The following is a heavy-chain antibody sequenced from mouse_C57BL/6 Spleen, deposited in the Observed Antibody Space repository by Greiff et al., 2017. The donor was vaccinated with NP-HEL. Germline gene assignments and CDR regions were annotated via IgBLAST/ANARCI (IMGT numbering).Heavy chain of an antibody. CDR3: ARSFAVVPFDY. CDR1: GYTFTSYG. J-gene: IGHJ2*01. D-gene: IGHD1-1*01. Sequence: LQESGAELARPGASVKLSCKASGYTFTSYGISWVKQRTGQGLEWIGEIYPRSGNTYYNEKFKGKATLTADKSSSTAYMELRSLTSEDSAVYFCARSFAVVPFDYWGQGTTLTVSS. CDR2: IYPRSGNT. V-gene: IGHV1-81*01.